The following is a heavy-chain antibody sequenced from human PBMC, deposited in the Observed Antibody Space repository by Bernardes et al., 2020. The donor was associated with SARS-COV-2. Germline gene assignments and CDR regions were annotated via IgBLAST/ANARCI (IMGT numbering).Heavy chain of an antibody. CDR1: GGSISSYY. D-gene: IGHD3-9*01. Sequence: SETLSLTCTVSGGSISSYYWSWIRQPPGKGLEWIGYIYYSGSTNYNPSLKSRVTISVDTSKNQFSLKLSSVTAADTAVYYCARQAPLFRGDILTDYRPVSYAMDVWGQGTTVTVSS. CDR3: ARQAPLFRGDILTDYRPVSYAMDV. CDR2: IYYSGST. J-gene: IGHJ6*02. V-gene: IGHV4-59*08.